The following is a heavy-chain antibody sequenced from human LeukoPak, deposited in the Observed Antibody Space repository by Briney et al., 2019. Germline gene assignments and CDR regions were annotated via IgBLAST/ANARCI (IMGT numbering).Heavy chain of an antibody. CDR1: GFTFSSYG. D-gene: IGHD3-9*01. J-gene: IGHJ6*02. V-gene: IGHV3-30*18. Sequence: PGGALRLSCAASGFTFSSYGMHWVRQAPGKGREWVAGISYDGSNKYYADSVTGRFTISRDNSKNTLYLQMNSLRAEDTAVYYCAKDRGFAWLYYGMDGWGQGATVTVSS. CDR3: AKDRGFAWLYYGMDG. CDR2: ISYDGSNK.